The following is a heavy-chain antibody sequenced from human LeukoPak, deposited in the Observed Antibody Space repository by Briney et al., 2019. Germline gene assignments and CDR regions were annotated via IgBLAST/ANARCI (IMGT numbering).Heavy chain of an antibody. Sequence: GGSLRLSCAASGFTFSGYSMNWVRQAPGKGLEWVSSISSSSSYIYYADSVKGRFTISRDNAKNSLYLQMNSLRAEDTAVYYCARDEVVTVDYWGQGTLVTVSS. V-gene: IGHV3-21*01. CDR1: GFTFSGYS. J-gene: IGHJ4*02. CDR3: ARDEVVTVDY. D-gene: IGHD4-23*01. CDR2: ISSSSSYI.